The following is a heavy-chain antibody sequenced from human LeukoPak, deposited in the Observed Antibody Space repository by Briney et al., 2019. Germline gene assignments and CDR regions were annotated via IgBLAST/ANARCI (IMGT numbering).Heavy chain of an antibody. CDR1: GVSISSYY. Sequence: SETLSLTCTVSGVSISSYYWSWIRQPAGKGLEWFGRIYTSGSTNYNPSLKSRVTMSVDTSKNQFYLKLSSVTAADTAVYYCARDRSSRTTVTARYFDLWGRGTLVTVSS. V-gene: IGHV4-4*07. J-gene: IGHJ2*01. D-gene: IGHD4-17*01. CDR3: ARDRSSRTTVTARYFDL. CDR2: IYTSGST.